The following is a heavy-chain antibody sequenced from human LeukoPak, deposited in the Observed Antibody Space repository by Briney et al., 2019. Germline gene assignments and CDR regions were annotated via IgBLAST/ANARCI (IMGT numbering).Heavy chain of an antibody. CDR1: GFTFSDYY. CDR3: ATSGWYGYYYFDY. J-gene: IGHJ4*02. CDR2: ITSSYSTI. Sequence: GGSLRLSCAASGFTFSDYYMSWVRQAPGKGLEWVSYITSSYSTIYYAHSVKVRFTISRDNAKNSLYLQMNSLRAEDTAVYYCATSGWYGYYYFDYWGQGTLVTVSS. D-gene: IGHD6-19*01. V-gene: IGHV3-11*04.